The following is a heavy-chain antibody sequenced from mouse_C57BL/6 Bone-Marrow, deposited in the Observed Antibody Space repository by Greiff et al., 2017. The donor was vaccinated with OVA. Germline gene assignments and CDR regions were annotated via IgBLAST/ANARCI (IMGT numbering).Heavy chain of an antibody. J-gene: IGHJ4*01. CDR3: ARELDYDYDVGAMDY. CDR2: INPNNGGT. CDR1: GYTFTDYY. Sequence: VQLQQSGPELVKPGASVKISCKASGYTFTDYYMNWVKQSHGKSLEWIGDINPNNGGTSYNQKFKGKATLTVDKSSSTAYMELRSLTSEDSAVYYCARELDYDYDVGAMDYWGQGTSVTVSS. D-gene: IGHD2-4*01. V-gene: IGHV1-26*01.